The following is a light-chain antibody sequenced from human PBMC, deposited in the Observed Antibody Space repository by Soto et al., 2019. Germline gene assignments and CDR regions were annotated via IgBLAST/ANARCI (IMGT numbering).Light chain of an antibody. J-gene: IGLJ3*02. CDR1: NSNIGAGYD. Sequence: QSVLTQPPSVSGAPGQRVTISCTGSNSNIGAGYDVHWYQQLPGTAPKLLIYGHSNRPSGVPDRFSGSKSGTSASLAITGLQAEDEADYYCQSYDSSSVVFGGGTKVTVL. V-gene: IGLV1-40*01. CDR2: GHS. CDR3: QSYDSSSVV.